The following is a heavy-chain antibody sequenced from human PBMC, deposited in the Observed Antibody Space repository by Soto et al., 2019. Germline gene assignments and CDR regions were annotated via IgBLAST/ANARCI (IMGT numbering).Heavy chain of an antibody. D-gene: IGHD1-26*01. CDR1: GFIVSAYA. CDR3: ARWEQPLFDY. CDR2: ISSDGNHK. J-gene: IGHJ4*02. Sequence: QVKLVESGGGVVQPGRSLRLSCAASGFIVSAYAMHWVRQAPGKGLEWVAVISSDGNHKYYTDSVKGRFTISRDTSTNTLYLQMNSLRAEDTAVYYCARWEQPLFDYWGQGTLVTVSS. V-gene: IGHV3-30-3*01.